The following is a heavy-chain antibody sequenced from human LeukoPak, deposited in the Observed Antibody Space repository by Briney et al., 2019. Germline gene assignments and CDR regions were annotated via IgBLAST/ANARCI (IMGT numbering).Heavy chain of an antibody. D-gene: IGHD3-22*01. CDR2: SNHSGST. CDR1: GGSFSGYY. Sequence: PSETLSLTCAVCGGSFSGYYWSWIRQPPGKGLEWIGESNHSGSTNYNPSLKSRVTISVVQSKHQFSLELGSVTAADTAVYYCAGYYDSSGYYYGAFDIWGQGTMVTVSS. CDR3: AGYYDSSGYYYGAFDI. V-gene: IGHV4-34*01. J-gene: IGHJ3*02.